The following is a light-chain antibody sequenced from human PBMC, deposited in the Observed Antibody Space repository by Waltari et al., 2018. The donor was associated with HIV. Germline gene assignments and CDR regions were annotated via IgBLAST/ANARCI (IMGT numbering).Light chain of an antibody. CDR1: QGISPW. J-gene: IGKJ5*01. Sequence: DMQLTQSATSQSALVRDRFTLTCRANQGISPWLAWYQQKPEKAPKSLIYAASSLQSGVPSRFSGSGSGTDFTLTINSLQPEDFGNYYCQQYKSYPITFGQGTRLEIK. V-gene: IGKV1D-16*01. CDR3: QQYKSYPIT. CDR2: AAS.